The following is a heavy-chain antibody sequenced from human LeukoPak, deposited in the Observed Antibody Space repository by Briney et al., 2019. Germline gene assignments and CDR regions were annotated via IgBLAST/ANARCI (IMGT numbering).Heavy chain of an antibody. CDR3: AKAQAAPSCSGVRCYPFDY. V-gene: IGHV3-23*01. J-gene: IGHJ4*02. CDR2: ISGRDTGT. Sequence: GRSLRLSCAASGFTFRTSAMSWVRQVPGKGLEWISAISGRDTGTYHADSVKGRFTISRDDSKNTLYLQMNSLRAEDTAVYYCAKAQAAPSCSGVRCYPFDYWGQGTLVTVSS. D-gene: IGHD2-15*01. CDR1: GFTFRTSA.